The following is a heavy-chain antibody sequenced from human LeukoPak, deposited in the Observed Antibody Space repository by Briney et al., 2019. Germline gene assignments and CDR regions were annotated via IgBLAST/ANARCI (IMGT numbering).Heavy chain of an antibody. Sequence: SETLSLTCAVSGASIDSHSWWSWVRQPPGKGLEWIGEVYHSGGANYKPSLKSRVTMSVDTSKNHFSLKLTSVTAADTAVYYCAYNRNFALDNWGQGTLVTVSS. J-gene: IGHJ4*02. CDR1: GASIDSHSW. CDR2: VYHSGGA. V-gene: IGHV4/OR15-8*01. CDR3: AYNRNFALDN. D-gene: IGHD1-14*01.